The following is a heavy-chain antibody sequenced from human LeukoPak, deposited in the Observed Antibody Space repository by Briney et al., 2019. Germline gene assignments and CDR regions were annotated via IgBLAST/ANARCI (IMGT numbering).Heavy chain of an antibody. D-gene: IGHD3-9*01. J-gene: IGHJ4*02. V-gene: IGHV1-2*02. CDR3: ARLDILTGYYNDY. CDR1: GYTFTGYY. Sequence: ASVKVSCKASGYTFTGYYMHWVRQAPGQGLEWMGWINPNSGGTNYAQEFQGRVTMTRDTSISTAYMELSRLRSDDTAVYYCARLDILTGYYNDYWGQGTLVTVSS. CDR2: INPNSGGT.